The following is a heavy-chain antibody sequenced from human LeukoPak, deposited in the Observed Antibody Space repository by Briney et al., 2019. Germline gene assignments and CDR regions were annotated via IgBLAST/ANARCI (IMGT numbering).Heavy chain of an antibody. Sequence: SETLSLTCAVYGXSFSGYYWSWIRQPPGKGLEWIGEINHSGSTNYNPSLKSRVTISVDTSKNQFSLKLSSVTAADTAVYYCARGRTTGSRGNGYWGQGTLVTVSS. V-gene: IGHV4-34*01. CDR3: ARGRTTGSRGNGY. CDR1: GXSFSGYY. D-gene: IGHD4-11*01. J-gene: IGHJ4*02. CDR2: INHSGST.